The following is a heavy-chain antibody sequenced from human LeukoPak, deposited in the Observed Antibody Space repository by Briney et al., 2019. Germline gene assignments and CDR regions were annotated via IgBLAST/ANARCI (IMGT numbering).Heavy chain of an antibody. J-gene: IGHJ5*02. D-gene: IGHD3-22*01. CDR3: AGLGASGNGYLSWFDP. CDR2: IYYSGNS. CDR1: GGSISSYY. V-gene: IGHV4-59*01. Sequence: SETLSLTCTVSGGSISSYYWSWLRQPPGKGLEWIGYIYYSGNSNYNPSLKSRVTISVDTSKNQFSLKLSSVTAADTAVYYCAGLGASGNGYLSWFDPWGQGTLVTVSS.